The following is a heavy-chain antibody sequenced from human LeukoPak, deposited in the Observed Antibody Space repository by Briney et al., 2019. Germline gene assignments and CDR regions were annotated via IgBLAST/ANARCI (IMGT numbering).Heavy chain of an antibody. CDR1: GYTLTELS. Sequence: ASVKVSCKVSGYTLTELSMHWVRQAPGKGLEWMGGFDPEDGETIYAQKFQGRVTMTEDTSTDTAYMELRSLRSDDTAVYYCARDRLVGATTGVHGFDYWGQGTLVTVSS. D-gene: IGHD1-26*01. CDR2: FDPEDGET. J-gene: IGHJ4*02. V-gene: IGHV1-24*01. CDR3: ARDRLVGATTGVHGFDY.